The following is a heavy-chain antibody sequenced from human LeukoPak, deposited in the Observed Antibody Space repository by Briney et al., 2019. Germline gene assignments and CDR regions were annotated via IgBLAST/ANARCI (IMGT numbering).Heavy chain of an antibody. CDR3: ARQESSSWYRGYYYMDV. V-gene: IGHV5-51*01. D-gene: IGHD6-13*01. CDR2: IYPGDSDT. Sequence: GESLKISCKGSGYSFTSYWIGWVRQMPGKDLEWMGIIYPGDSDTRYSPSFQGQVTISADKSISTAYLQWSSLKASDTAMYYCARQESSSWYRGYYYMDVWGKGTTVTVSS. CDR1: GYSFTSYW. J-gene: IGHJ6*03.